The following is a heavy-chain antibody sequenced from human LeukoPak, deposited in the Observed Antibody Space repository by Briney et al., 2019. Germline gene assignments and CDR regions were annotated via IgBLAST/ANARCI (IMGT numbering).Heavy chain of an antibody. Sequence: TGGSLRLSCAASGFTFSSYAMSWVRQAPRKGLEWVSAISGSGGSTYYADSVKGRFTISRDNSKNTLYLQMNSLRAEDTAVYYCAKRPNYYDSSGSGYYFDYWGQGTLVTVSS. V-gene: IGHV3-23*01. CDR1: GFTFSSYA. D-gene: IGHD3-22*01. CDR2: ISGSGGST. CDR3: AKRPNYYDSSGSGYYFDY. J-gene: IGHJ4*02.